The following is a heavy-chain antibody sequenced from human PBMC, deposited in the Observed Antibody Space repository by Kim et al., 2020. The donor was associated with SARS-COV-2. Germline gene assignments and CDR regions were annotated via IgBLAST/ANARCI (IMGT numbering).Heavy chain of an antibody. CDR3: AREFPLAGYYGSGSFSEFDY. CDR2: ISYDGSNK. Sequence: GGSLRLSCAASGFTFSSYGMHWVRQAPGKGLEWVAVISYDGSNKYYADSVKGRFTISRDNSKNTLYLQMNSLRAEDTAVYYCAREFPLAGYYGSGSFSEFDYWGQGTLVTVSS. V-gene: IGHV3-33*05. CDR1: GFTFSSYG. D-gene: IGHD3-10*01. J-gene: IGHJ4*02.